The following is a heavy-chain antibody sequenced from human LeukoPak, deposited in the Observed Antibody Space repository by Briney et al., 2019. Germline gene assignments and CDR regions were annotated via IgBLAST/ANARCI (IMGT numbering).Heavy chain of an antibody. Sequence: GGSLRLSCAASGFTFSRHGMNWVRQAPGQGLEWVSGISPSGDILYYADSVKGQFTISRDNFKNTVYLQMNSLRAEDTAVYYCAKDGGGYYPYYYYYMDVWGKGTTVTISS. CDR2: ISPSGDIL. CDR1: GFTFSRHG. J-gene: IGHJ6*03. D-gene: IGHD3-22*01. CDR3: AKDGGGYYPYYYYYMDV. V-gene: IGHV3-23*01.